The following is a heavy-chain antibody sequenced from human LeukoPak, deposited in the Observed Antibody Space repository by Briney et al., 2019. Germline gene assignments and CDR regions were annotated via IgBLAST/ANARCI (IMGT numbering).Heavy chain of an antibody. CDR1: GASISSYF. Sequence: PSETLSLTCTVSGASISSYFWTWIRQSPGKGLEWIGYISNIGTTNCNPSLKSRVTISGDTSKNQFSLKLSYVTAADTAVYYCTRDRSALDTWGQGTMVTVSS. CDR2: ISNIGTT. CDR3: TRDRSALDT. J-gene: IGHJ3*02. V-gene: IGHV4-59*01.